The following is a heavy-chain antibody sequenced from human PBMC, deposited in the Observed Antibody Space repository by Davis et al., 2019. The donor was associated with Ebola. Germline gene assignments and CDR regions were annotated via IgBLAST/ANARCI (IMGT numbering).Heavy chain of an antibody. Sequence: SEPLSPPCTVPGGSISSYYWSWIRQPPGKGLAWFGYIYYSGSTNYNPSLQSRVTISVDTSKNQFSLKLSSVTAADTAVYYCARGYSGYDFNWFDPWGQGTLVTVSS. CDR2: IYYSGST. V-gene: IGHV4-59*01. J-gene: IGHJ5*02. D-gene: IGHD5-12*01. CDR3: ARGYSGYDFNWFDP. CDR1: GGSISSYY.